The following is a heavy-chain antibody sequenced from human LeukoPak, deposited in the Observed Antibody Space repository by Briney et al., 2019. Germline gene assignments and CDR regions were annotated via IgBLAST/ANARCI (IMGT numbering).Heavy chain of an antibody. CDR3: ARDSGYCDTTACTDYFDL. Sequence: SDTLSLTCIVPGDSNSSSYWTWIRQPPGKGLEWIGYINHSGTTSYNPSLKSRVTISLNTSKNQFSLRLSSVTAADTAVYFCARDSGYCDTTACTDYFDLWGQGTLVAVST. V-gene: IGHV4-59*01. CDR1: GDSNSSSY. CDR2: INHSGTT. D-gene: IGHD2/OR15-2a*01. J-gene: IGHJ4*02.